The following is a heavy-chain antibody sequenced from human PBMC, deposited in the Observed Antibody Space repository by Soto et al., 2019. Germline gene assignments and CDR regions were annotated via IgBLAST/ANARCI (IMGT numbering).Heavy chain of an antibody. J-gene: IGHJ6*02. CDR2: ISAYNGNT. CDR3: AREDYHASSGYYFLGNGMDV. CDR1: GYTVTSYG. D-gene: IGHD3-22*01. Sequence: APVKVSWKPSGYTVTSYGISWVRQAPGQGLEWMGWISAYNGNTNYAQKLQGRVTMTTDTSTSTAYMELRSLRSDDTAVYYCAREDYHASSGYYFLGNGMDVWGQGTTVTVSS. V-gene: IGHV1-18*01.